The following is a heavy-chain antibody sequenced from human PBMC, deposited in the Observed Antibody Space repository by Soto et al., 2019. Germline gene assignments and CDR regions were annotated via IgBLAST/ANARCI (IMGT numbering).Heavy chain of an antibody. CDR2: VYDVDGT. CDR3: ASWLLREHAYDV. J-gene: IGHJ3*01. D-gene: IGHD1-26*01. V-gene: IGHV3-53*01. CDR1: GLTVSGKKY. Sequence: GGSLRLSCAASGLTVSGKKYIACVRQAPGKGLEWVSGVYDVDGTYYADSVKGRFTISRDTSKTIVFLEMNDLRPDDTAVYYCASWLLREHAYDVWGLGTTVTVSS.